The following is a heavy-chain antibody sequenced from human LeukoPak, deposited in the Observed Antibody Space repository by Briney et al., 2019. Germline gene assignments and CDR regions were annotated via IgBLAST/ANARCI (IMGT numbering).Heavy chain of an antibody. D-gene: IGHD3-3*01. CDR2: IRQDGSER. CDR3: ARQNLYYDFWSGYSRDYYYMDV. V-gene: IGHV3-7*01. Sequence: GGSLRLSCEASGFIFIHFWMSWVRQAPGKGLEWVASIRQDGSERYYVDSVKGRFNISRDNAKNSSYLQVNSLRVEDTAIYYCARQNLYYDFWSGYSRDYYYMDVWGKGTTVTVSS. CDR1: GFIFIHFW. J-gene: IGHJ6*03.